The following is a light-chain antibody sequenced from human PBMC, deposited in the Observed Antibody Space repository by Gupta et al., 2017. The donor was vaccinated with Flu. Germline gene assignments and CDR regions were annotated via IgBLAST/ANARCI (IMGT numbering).Light chain of an antibody. Sequence: AIQLTPSPPSLSVSIGDRVTITCRASQGIRSELGWYQQKPGKAPRLLIYAASTLQNGVPSRFSGSGSGTHFTLTISSLQPEDFATYYCLHDYNFPLTFGQGTRLEIK. CDR3: LHDYNFPLT. CDR2: AAS. CDR1: QGIRSE. V-gene: IGKV1-6*01. J-gene: IGKJ5*01.